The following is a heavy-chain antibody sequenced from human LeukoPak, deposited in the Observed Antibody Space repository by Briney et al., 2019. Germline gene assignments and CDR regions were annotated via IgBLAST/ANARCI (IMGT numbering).Heavy chain of an antibody. CDR3: ARRAISVNNFGDSH. V-gene: IGHV4-59*12. D-gene: IGHD2-21*02. J-gene: IGHJ4*02. CDR2: IYYSGRT. CDR1: GGSISDYY. Sequence: SETLSLTCTVSGGSISDYYWNWMRQPPGKGLEWIGYIYYSGRTNYNPSLKSRVSISVDTSKNQFSLRLSSVTAADTAIYFCARRAISVNNFGDSHWGQGTRVIVSS.